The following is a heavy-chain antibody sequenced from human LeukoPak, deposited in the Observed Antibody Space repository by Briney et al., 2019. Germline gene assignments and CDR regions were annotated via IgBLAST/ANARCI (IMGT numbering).Heavy chain of an antibody. V-gene: IGHV4-59*01. Sequence: PSETLSLTCTVSGDSISYFYWGWIRQPPGKGLEWIGYIYYSGSTNYNPSLKSRVTLSVDTSRNQFSLSLRSMTAADTAVYYCARTEPSGTTSHWGQGTLVTVSS. CDR3: ARTEPSGTTSH. CDR1: GDSISYFY. D-gene: IGHD1-1*01. J-gene: IGHJ4*02. CDR2: IYYSGST.